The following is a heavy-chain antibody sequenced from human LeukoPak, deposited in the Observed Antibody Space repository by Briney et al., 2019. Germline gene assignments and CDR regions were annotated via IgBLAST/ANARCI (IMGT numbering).Heavy chain of an antibody. V-gene: IGHV3-7*01. CDR2: IRHDGSEK. CDR3: ARGGSRQYNF. CDR1: GFTFSSYW. D-gene: IGHD5-18*01. J-gene: IGHJ4*02. Sequence: GGSLRLSCAASGFTFSSYWMSWVRQAPGKGLEWVANIRHDGSEKYYVDSVKGRFTISRDNAKDSLYLQMNSLRVEDTAVYFCARGGSRQYNFWGQGTLVTVSS.